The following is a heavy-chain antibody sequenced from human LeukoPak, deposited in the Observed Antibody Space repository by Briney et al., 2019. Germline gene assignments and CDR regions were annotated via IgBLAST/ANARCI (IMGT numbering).Heavy chain of an antibody. J-gene: IGHJ4*02. CDR3: ARAGDGADLFDY. D-gene: IGHD2-21*02. Sequence: SETLSLTCTVSGGSISSYHWSWIRQPPGKGLEWIGYIYYSGSTNYNPSLKSRVTISVDTSKNQFSLKLSSVTAADTAVYYCARAGDGADLFDYWGQGTLVTVSS. CDR2: IYYSGST. V-gene: IGHV4-59*01. CDR1: GGSISSYH.